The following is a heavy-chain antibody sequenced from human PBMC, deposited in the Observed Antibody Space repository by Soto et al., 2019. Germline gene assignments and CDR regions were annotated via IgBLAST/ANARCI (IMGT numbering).Heavy chain of an antibody. CDR3: TRSIITTAGTEAFDL. CDR1: AYTFTSYY. Sequence: QVQLVQSGAEVKKPGASVRVSCKASAYTFTSYYVHWVRQAPGQGPEWMGMINPSRGGTDYAQKFQVRVTMTRDTSTTTVYMELSSLRSEDTAIYYCTRSIITTAGTEAFDLWGQGTLVTVSS. D-gene: IGHD6-13*01. J-gene: IGHJ3*01. V-gene: IGHV1-46*03. CDR2: INPSRGGT.